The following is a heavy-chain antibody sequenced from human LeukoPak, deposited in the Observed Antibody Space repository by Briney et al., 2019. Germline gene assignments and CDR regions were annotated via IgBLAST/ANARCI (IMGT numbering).Heavy chain of an antibody. Sequence: GASVKVSCKASGYTSTSHYMHWVRQAPGQGLEWMGIINPSAGSTNYAQRLQGRVTMTRDMSTSTVYMELSGLRSEDTAVYYCARDRWGSSESFYYYYYMDVWGKGTTATVSS. CDR1: GYTSTSHY. CDR3: ARDRWGSSESFYYYYYMDV. V-gene: IGHV1-46*01. J-gene: IGHJ6*03. CDR2: INPSAGST. D-gene: IGHD6-6*01.